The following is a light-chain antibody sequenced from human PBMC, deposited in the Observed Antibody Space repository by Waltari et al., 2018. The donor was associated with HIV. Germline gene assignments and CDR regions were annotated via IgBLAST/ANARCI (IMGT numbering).Light chain of an antibody. V-gene: IGLV2-23*02. J-gene: IGLJ2*01. CDR1: SSDVGSYNL. CDR2: AVS. CDR3: CSYAGSSTSV. Sequence: QSALTQPASVSGSPGQSITISCTGTSSDVGSYNLFSWYQQHPGQAPKLMIYAVSKRPSGVSNRCSGSKSGNTASLTISGLQAEDEADYYCCSYAGSSTSVFGGGTKLTVL.